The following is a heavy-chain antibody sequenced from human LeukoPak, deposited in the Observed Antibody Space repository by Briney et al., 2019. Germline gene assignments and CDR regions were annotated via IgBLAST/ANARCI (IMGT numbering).Heavy chain of an antibody. CDR3: ARRPGIEYYFDY. V-gene: IGHV3-48*02. D-gene: IGHD3-10*01. J-gene: IGHJ4*02. CDR2: ISTTGTPT. Sequence: QAGGSLRLSCAASGLTFSSYSLNWVRLAPGKGLEWVSYISTTGTPTYYADSVKGRFTISRDNAKNSLYLQMNSLRDEDTAVYYCARRPGIEYYFDYWGQGNLVTVSS. CDR1: GLTFSSYS.